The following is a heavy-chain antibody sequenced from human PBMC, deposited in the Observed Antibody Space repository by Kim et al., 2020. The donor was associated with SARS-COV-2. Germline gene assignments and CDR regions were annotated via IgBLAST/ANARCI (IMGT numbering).Heavy chain of an antibody. J-gene: IGHJ4*02. CDR1: GGSFSTYT. CDR3: ARAAGDYEKIDY. D-gene: IGHD4-17*01. Sequence: SVKVSCKASGGSFSTYTITWVRQAPGQGLEWMGGIIPIFGTSNYAQAFQGRFTITADDSTSTAYMELTSLRPVDTAVYYCARAAGDYEKIDYWGQGTLV. CDR2: IIPIFGTS. V-gene: IGHV1-69*13.